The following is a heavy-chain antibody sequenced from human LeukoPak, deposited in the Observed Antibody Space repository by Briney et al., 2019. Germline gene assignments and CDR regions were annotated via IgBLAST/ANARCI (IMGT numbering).Heavy chain of an antibody. CDR3: ARDAIAAAGTQLPYYYYYMDV. Sequence: GGSLRLSCAASGFTFDDYAMHWVRQAPGKGLEWVSGISWNSGSIGYADSVKGRFTISRDNAKNSLYLQMNSLRAEDTALYYCARDAIAAAGTQLPYYYYYMDVWGKGTTVTISS. D-gene: IGHD6-13*01. J-gene: IGHJ6*03. V-gene: IGHV3-9*01. CDR2: ISWNSGSI. CDR1: GFTFDDYA.